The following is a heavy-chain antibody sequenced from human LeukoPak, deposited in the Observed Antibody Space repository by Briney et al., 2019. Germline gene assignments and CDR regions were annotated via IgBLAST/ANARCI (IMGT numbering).Heavy chain of an antibody. J-gene: IGHJ5*02. CDR3: ARDSYGWNWFDP. V-gene: IGHV4-59*01. D-gene: IGHD2-8*02. Sequence: SETLSLTCTVSGGSISSYYWSWIRQPPGKGLEWIGYIYYSGSTNYNPSLKSRVTISVDTSKNQFSLKLSSVTAADTAVYYCARDSYGWNWFDPWGQGTLVTVSS. CDR2: IYYSGST. CDR1: GGSISSYY.